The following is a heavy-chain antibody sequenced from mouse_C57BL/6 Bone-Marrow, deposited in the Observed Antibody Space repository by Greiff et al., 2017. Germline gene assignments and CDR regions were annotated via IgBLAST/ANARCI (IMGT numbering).Heavy chain of an antibody. V-gene: IGHV1-52*01. CDR1: GYTFTSYW. CDR2: IDPSDSET. J-gene: IGHJ3*01. Sequence: VQLQQPGAELVRPGSSVKLSCKASGYTFTSYWMPWVKQRPIQGLEWIGNIDPSDSETHYNQKFKDKATLTVDKSSSTAYMQLSSLTSEDSAVYYCARWGDYDGAWFAYWGQGTLVTVSA. D-gene: IGHD2-4*01. CDR3: ARWGDYDGAWFAY.